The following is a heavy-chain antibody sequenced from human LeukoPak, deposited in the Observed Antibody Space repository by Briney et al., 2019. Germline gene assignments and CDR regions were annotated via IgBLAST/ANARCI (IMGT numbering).Heavy chain of an antibody. CDR2: RSYEGSNK. CDR1: GFTFSSYA. V-gene: IGHV3-30-3*01. D-gene: IGHD3-22*01. J-gene: IGHJ4*02. Sequence: PGRSLRLSCAASGFTFSSYAMHWVRQAPGKGLEWVAVRSYEGSNKYYADSVKGRFTISRDNSKNTLYLQMNSLRAEDTAVYYCARDQRTYHYDSSGFPFNYWGQGTLVTVSS. CDR3: ARDQRTYHYDSSGFPFNY.